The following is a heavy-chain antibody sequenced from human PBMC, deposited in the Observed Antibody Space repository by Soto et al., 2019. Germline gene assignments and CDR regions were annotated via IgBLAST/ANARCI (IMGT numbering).Heavy chain of an antibody. V-gene: IGHV1-2*02. Sequence: VASVKFSCNASGYTFTEYYVHCVRQAPAQGLEWRGLINPNSGGTNYAQKFQVRVTMTRYTCISTAYMELSRLRSDDKAVYYCARRKGDYYDSSGYHYYFDYWGQGTLVTVSS. CDR3: ARRKGDYYDSSGYHYYFDY. D-gene: IGHD3-22*01. J-gene: IGHJ4*02. CDR2: INPNSGGT. CDR1: GYTFTEYY.